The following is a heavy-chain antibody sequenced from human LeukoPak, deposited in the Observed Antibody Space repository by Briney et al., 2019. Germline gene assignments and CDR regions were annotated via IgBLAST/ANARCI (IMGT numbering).Heavy chain of an antibody. J-gene: IGHJ4*02. CDR2: INWNGAYI. Sequence: GGSLRLSCSASGFNFDDYGMSWVRPAPGKGLEWVSGINWNGAYIGYADSVKGRFTISRDNAKNSLYLQMNSLRAEDTAVCYCARDLNWETYWGQGTLVTVSS. D-gene: IGHD7-27*01. CDR3: ARDLNWETY. CDR1: GFNFDDYG. V-gene: IGHV3-20*04.